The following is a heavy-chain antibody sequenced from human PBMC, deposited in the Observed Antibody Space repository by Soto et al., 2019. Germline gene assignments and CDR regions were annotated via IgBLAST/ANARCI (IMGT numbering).Heavy chain of an antibody. V-gene: IGHV3-23*01. CDR2: IYGAASGI. J-gene: IGHJ4*02. CDR1: GFTFHEYT. Sequence: GRSLRLSCAASGFTFHEYTMNWVRQAPGKGLEWVSGIYGAASGIYYADSVRGRFTISRDNSRNTVYLQMNNLRAEDTAVYYCAKDRHPDGVWDIDWWGEGARVTLSS. D-gene: IGHD4-17*01. CDR3: AKDRHPDGVWDIDW.